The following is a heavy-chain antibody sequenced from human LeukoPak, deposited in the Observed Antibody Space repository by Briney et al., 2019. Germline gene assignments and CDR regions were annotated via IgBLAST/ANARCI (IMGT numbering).Heavy chain of an antibody. V-gene: IGHV3-7*01. Sequence: GGSLRLSCAASGFNFGEFWMAWVRQTPGMGLEWVADIKEDGSESFYVDSVKGRFTISRDNSKNSLDLQMNRLRGDDTALYFCVDLWGLGTLVTVSS. CDR3: VDL. D-gene: IGHD3/OR15-3a*01. CDR2: IKEDGSES. CDR1: GFNFGEFW. J-gene: IGHJ4*02.